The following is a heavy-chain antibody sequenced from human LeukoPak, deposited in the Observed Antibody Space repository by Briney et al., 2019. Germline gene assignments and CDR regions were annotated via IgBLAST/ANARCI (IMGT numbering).Heavy chain of an antibody. D-gene: IGHD4-17*01. CDR3: ARWNTVTTFFDY. V-gene: IGHV4-59*01. CDR1: GGSISSYY. J-gene: IGHJ4*02. Sequence: SETLSLTCTVSGGSISSYYWSWIRQPPGKGLEWIGYIYYSGSTNYNPSLKSRVTISVDTSKNQFSLKLSSVTAADTAVYYCARWNTVTTFFDYWGQGTLVTVSS. CDR2: IYYSGST.